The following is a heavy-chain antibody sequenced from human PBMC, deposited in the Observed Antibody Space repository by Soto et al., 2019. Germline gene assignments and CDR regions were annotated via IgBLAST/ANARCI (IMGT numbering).Heavy chain of an antibody. J-gene: IGHJ3*02. CDR2: ISYKGDTT. Sequence: PGGSLRLSCAASGFTLSDYSMHWVRQAAGKGLEYVSAISYKGDTTYYANSVKGRFTISRDNSKNTLYLQMGSLRADDMAVYYCARVSGLGQAAFDIWGQGTMVTVSS. V-gene: IGHV3-64*01. CDR1: GFTLSDYS. CDR3: ARVSGLGQAAFDI. D-gene: IGHD1-1*01.